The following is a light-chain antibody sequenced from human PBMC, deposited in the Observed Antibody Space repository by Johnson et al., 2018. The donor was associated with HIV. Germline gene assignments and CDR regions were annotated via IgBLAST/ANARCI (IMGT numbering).Light chain of an antibody. Sequence: QSVLTQPPSVSAAPGQRVTISCFGSSSNIGNNFVSWYQQFPGTAPKLLIYDNNKRPSGIADRFSGSKSGTSAILDITGLQTGDEADYYRGTWDSSLRTGFVGSGTKVTVL. CDR1: SSNIGNNF. J-gene: IGLJ1*01. CDR3: GTWDSSLRTGF. V-gene: IGLV1-51*01. CDR2: DNN.